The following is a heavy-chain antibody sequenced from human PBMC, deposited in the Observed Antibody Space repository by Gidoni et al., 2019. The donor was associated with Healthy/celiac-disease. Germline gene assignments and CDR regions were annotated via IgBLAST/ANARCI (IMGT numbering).Heavy chain of an antibody. D-gene: IGHD6-13*01. CDR1: GDSVSSNSAA. CDR2: TYYRSKWYN. Sequence: VQLQQSGPGLVKPSPTLSLTCAISGDSVSSNSAAWNWIRQSPSRGLEWLGRTYYRSKWYNDYAVSVKSRITIHPDTSKNQFSLQLNSVNPEDTAVYYCARGRRGAAGFYYGMDVWGQGTTVTVSS. CDR3: ARGRRGAAGFYYGMDV. J-gene: IGHJ6*02. V-gene: IGHV6-1*01.